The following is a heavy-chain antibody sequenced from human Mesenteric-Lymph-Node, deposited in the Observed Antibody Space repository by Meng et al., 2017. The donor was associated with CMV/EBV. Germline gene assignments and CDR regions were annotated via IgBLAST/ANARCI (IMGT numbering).Heavy chain of an antibody. CDR1: GYTFTSYY. Sequence: ASVKVSCKASGYTFTSYYMHWVRQAPGQGLEWMGIINPSGGSTSYAQKFQGRVTMTRDTSTSTAYMEMRSLRSDDTAVYYCARDSSGVVTAVDYWGQGTLVTVSS. J-gene: IGHJ4*02. D-gene: IGHD3-3*01. CDR3: ARDSSGVVTAVDY. V-gene: IGHV1-46*01. CDR2: INPSGGST.